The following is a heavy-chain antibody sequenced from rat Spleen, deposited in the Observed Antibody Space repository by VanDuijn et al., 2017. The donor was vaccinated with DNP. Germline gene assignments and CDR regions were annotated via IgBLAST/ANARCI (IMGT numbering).Heavy chain of an antibody. Sequence: QVQLKESGPGLVQPSQTLSLTCTVSGFSLTNYHVYWVRQSPGKGLEWVAAMTGGGAIYYNSALNSRLSISKDISRSQVFLQVSSLQTEDTAIYYCATGGYLSGGHALDAWGQGTSVIVSS. CDR1: GFSLTNYH. J-gene: IGHJ4*01. CDR3: ATGGYLSGGHALDA. D-gene: IGHD1-11*01. CDR2: MTGGGAI. V-gene: IGHV2S12*01.